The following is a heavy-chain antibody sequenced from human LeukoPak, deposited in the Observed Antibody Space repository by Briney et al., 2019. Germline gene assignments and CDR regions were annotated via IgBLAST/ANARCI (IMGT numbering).Heavy chain of an antibody. V-gene: IGHV3-9*01. CDR3: AIYYYSGGPLLAGCFQH. CDR2: ISWNSDNI. CDR1: GFTFSSYA. D-gene: IGHD3-22*01. J-gene: IGHJ1*01. Sequence: SGGSLRLSCAASGFTFSSYAMHWVRQAPGKGLEWVSGISWNSDNIGYADSVKGRFTISRDSANNSLYLQMNSLRAEDTALYYCAIYYYSGGPLLAGCFQHWGQGTLVTVSS.